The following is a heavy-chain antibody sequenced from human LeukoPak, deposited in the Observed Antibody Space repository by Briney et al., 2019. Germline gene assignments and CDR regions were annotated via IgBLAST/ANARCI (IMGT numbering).Heavy chain of an antibody. CDR1: GFTFSSYG. Sequence: PGRSLRLSCAASGFTFSSYGMHWVRQAPGKGLEWVAVISYDGSNKYYADSVKGRFTISRDNSKNTLYLQMNSLRAEDTAVYYCAKVGSRGYSFHPFDYWGQGTLVTVSS. CDR3: AKVGSRGYSFHPFDY. CDR2: ISYDGSNK. V-gene: IGHV3-30*18. D-gene: IGHD6-13*01. J-gene: IGHJ4*02.